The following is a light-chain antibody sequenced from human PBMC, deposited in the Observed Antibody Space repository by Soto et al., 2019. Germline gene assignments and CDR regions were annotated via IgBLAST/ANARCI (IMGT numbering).Light chain of an antibody. V-gene: IGKV3-15*01. CDR1: QSVGGD. CDR3: QQYGDSTGWT. J-gene: IGKJ1*01. CDR2: GAS. Sequence: EGVMTQSPATLSLSPGERATLSCRASQSVGGDVAWYQQKPGQAPRLLIFGASTRPAGIPARFSGSGSGTDFTLTISRLEPEDFAVYYCQQYGDSTGWTFGQGTKVDIK.